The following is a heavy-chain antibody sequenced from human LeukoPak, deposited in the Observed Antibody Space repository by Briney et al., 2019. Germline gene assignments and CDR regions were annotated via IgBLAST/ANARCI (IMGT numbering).Heavy chain of an antibody. V-gene: IGHV3-7*01. CDR2: LPHHRIEK. D-gene: IGHD6-6*01. CDR3: VRVLYSSSIGIDY. Sequence: PGGSLRLSCAASGFTFSSYWMSWVRQAPGKGREWVPKLPHHRIEKYSLHSLTGRFTLSTDNAKNSVYLQMNSLRAEDTAVYYCVRVLYSSSIGIDYWGQGTLVTVSS. J-gene: IGHJ4*02. CDR1: GFTFSSYW.